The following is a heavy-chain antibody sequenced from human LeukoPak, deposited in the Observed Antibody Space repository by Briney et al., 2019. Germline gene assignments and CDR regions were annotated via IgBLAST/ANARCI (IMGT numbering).Heavy chain of an antibody. J-gene: IGHJ4*02. Sequence: SGTRSPTCNVYGASISSYYWSWIRQPAGRGLKWIGRIYVSGITNYNPSLKSRVTMSVDTSKNQFFLKLSSVTAADTAVYYCARTGIEVAGTVYFDYWGQGTLVIVSS. D-gene: IGHD6-19*01. CDR1: GASISSYY. CDR2: IYVSGIT. CDR3: ARTGIEVAGTVYFDY. V-gene: IGHV4-4*07.